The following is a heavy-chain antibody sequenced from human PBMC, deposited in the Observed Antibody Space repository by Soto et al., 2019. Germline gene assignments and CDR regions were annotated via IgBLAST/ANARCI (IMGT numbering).Heavy chain of an antibody. CDR2: ISSSSSTI. CDR3: AREGYCSSTSCYAGETYYYYYYMDV. D-gene: IGHD2-2*01. Sequence: GGSLRLSCAASGFTFSSYSMNWVRQAPGKGLEWVSYISSSSSTIYYADSVKGRFTISRDNAKNSLYLQMNSLRAEDTAVYYCAREGYCSSTSCYAGETYYYYYYMDVWGKGTTVTVSS. CDR1: GFTFSSYS. J-gene: IGHJ6*03. V-gene: IGHV3-48*01.